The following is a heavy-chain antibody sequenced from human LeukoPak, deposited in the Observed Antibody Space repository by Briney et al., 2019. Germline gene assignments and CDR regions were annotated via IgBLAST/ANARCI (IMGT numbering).Heavy chain of an antibody. CDR3: ARDGVVRGAGDY. J-gene: IGHJ4*02. CDR1: GFTFSSYS. D-gene: IGHD3-10*01. V-gene: IGHV3-48*01. Sequence: GGSLRLSCAASGFTFSSYSMNCVRQAPGKGLEWGSYISSSSSIIYYAHSVKSRFTISRDNAKSSLYLQMNSLRAEDTAVYYCARDGVVRGAGDYWGQGTLVTVSS. CDR2: ISSSSSII.